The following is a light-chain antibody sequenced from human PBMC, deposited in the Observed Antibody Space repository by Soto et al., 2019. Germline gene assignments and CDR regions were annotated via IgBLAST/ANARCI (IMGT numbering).Light chain of an antibody. Sequence: DILMTQSPDSLAVSLGERATINCKSSQSVLYSSNNENYLAWYQQKPGQPPKLLIYWASTRESGVPDRFSGSGSGTDFTLTISSLQAEDVAVYYCQQYYSTLSWTFGQGTKVDIK. CDR1: QSVLYSSNNENY. V-gene: IGKV4-1*01. CDR2: WAS. J-gene: IGKJ1*01. CDR3: QQYYSTLSWT.